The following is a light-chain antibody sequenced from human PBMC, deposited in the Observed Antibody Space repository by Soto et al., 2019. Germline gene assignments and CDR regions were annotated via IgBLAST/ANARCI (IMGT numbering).Light chain of an antibody. V-gene: IGKV3-20*01. Sequence: IVLTQSPGTLSLSPGAGATLSCRACQSVSSNYLAWYQQKPGQAPRLLIYGASSRATGIPDRFSGSGAGTDFTLTIRRLEPEDFSVYYCQQYGSSYPWTLGQGTKVDIK. CDR2: GAS. CDR1: QSVSSNY. J-gene: IGKJ1*01. CDR3: QQYGSSYPWT.